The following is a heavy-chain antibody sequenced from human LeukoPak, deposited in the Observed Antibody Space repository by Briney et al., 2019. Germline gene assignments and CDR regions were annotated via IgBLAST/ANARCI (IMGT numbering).Heavy chain of an antibody. J-gene: IGHJ3*02. CDR1: GFTFGSYD. Sequence: GGSLRLSCAASGFTFGSYDMSWVRQAPGKGLEWVSVIYSGGSTYYADSVKGRFTISRDNSKNTLYLQMSSLRAEDTAVYYCARDPPGAFDIWGQGTMVTVSS. V-gene: IGHV3-66*01. CDR2: IYSGGST. CDR3: ARDPPGAFDI.